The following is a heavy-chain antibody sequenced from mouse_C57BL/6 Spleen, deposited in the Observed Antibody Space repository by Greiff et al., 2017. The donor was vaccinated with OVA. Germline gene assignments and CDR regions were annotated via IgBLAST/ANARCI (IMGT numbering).Heavy chain of an antibody. Sequence: QVQLQQPGAELVRPGSSVKLSCKASGYTFTSYWMHWVKQRPIQGLEWIGNIDPSDSETHYNQKFKDKATLTVDKSSSTAYMQLSSLTYEDSAVYCCTRLDGSRGWYFDVWGTGTTVTVSS. D-gene: IGHD1-1*01. CDR3: TRLDGSRGWYFDV. CDR1: GYTFTSYW. J-gene: IGHJ1*03. V-gene: IGHV1-52*01. CDR2: IDPSDSET.